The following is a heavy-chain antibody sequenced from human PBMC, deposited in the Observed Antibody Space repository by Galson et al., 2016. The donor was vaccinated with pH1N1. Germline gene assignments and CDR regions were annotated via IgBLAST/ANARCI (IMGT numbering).Heavy chain of an antibody. CDR2: IYWDDDK. CDR1: GFSINSSGMG. V-gene: IGHV2-5*08. J-gene: IGHJ3*01. D-gene: IGHD3-10*01. CDR3: AHREVMITNAFDF. Sequence: PALVKPTQTLTLTCTFSGFSINSSGMGVGWIRQPPGQALEWLAVIYWDDDKRYSLSLKSRLTISKDTSTNQVVLTMTNMDPVDTGTYYCAHREVMITNAFDFWGRGTMVTVSS.